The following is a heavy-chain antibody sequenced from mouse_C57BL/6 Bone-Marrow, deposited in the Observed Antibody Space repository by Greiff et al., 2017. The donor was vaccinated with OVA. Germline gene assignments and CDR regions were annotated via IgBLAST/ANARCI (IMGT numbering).Heavy chain of an antibody. V-gene: IGHV1-19*01. CDR1: GYTFTDYY. J-gene: IGHJ2*01. CDR3: ARGGRRYFDY. D-gene: IGHD3-3*01. CDR2: INPYNGGT. Sequence: VQLKQSGPVLVKPGASVKMSCKASGYTFTDYYMNWVKQSHGKSLEWIGVINPYNGGTSYNQKFKGKATLTVDKSSSTAYMELNSLTSEDSAVYYCARGGRRYFDYWGQGTTLTVSS.